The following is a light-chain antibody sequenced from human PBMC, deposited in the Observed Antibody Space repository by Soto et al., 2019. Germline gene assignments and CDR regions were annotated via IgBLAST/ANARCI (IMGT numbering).Light chain of an antibody. CDR3: QRYGSSLYM. CDR2: GAS. V-gene: IGKV3-20*01. J-gene: IGKJ2*01. CDR1: QSVSSSY. Sequence: EIVLTQSPGTLSLSPGERATLSCRASQSVSSSYLAWYQQKPGQAPRLLIYGASSRATGIPDRFSGSGSGTDVTLTISRLEPEDFEVYYCQRYGSSLYMFGQGTKLEIK.